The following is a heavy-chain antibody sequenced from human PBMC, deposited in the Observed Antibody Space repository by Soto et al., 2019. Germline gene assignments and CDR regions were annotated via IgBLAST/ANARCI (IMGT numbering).Heavy chain of an antibody. J-gene: IGHJ6*02. CDR2: IDWDDDK. CDR3: ARLIAARPYYDMDV. D-gene: IGHD6-6*01. V-gene: IGHV2-70*11. CDR1: GFSLSTSGMC. Sequence: SGPTLVNPTQTLTLTCTFSGFSLSTSGMCVSWIRQPPGKALEWLARIDWDDDKYYSTSLKTRLTISKDTSKNQVVLTMTNMDPVDTATYYCARLIAARPYYDMDVWGQGTTVTVSS.